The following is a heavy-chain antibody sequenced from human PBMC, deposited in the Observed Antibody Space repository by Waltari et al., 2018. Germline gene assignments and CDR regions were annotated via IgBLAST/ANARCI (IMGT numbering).Heavy chain of an antibody. D-gene: IGHD5-18*01. V-gene: IGHV3-43D*04. CDR1: GFTFDDYA. CDR2: ISWDGGST. J-gene: IGHJ4*02. Sequence: EVQLVESGGVVVQPGGSLSLSCAASGFTFDDYAMHWVRQAPGKGLEWVSLISWDGGSTYYADSVKGRFTISRDNSKNSLYLQMNSLRAEDTALYYCANSRGYSYGFDYWGQGTLVTVSS. CDR3: ANSRGYSYGFDY.